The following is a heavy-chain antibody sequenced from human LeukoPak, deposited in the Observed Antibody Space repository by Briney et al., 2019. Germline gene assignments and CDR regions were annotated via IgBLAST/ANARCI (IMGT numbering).Heavy chain of an antibody. CDR2: INPSGGST. Sequence: VASVKVSCKASGYTFTSYYMHWVRQAPGQGLEWMGIINPSGGSTSYAQKFQGRVTMTRDTSTSTVYMELSSLRSEDTAVYYCARDAARYYYDSSGYCLPDYWGQGTLVTVSS. D-gene: IGHD3-22*01. V-gene: IGHV1-46*01. CDR1: GYTFTSYY. CDR3: ARDAARYYYDSSGYCLPDY. J-gene: IGHJ4*02.